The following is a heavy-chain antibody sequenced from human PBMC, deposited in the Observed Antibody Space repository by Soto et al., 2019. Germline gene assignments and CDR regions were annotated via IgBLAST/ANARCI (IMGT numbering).Heavy chain of an antibody. V-gene: IGHV1-69*13. J-gene: IGHJ5*02. Sequence: ASVKVSCKASGGTFSSYAISWVRQAPGQGLEWMGGIIPIFGTANYAQKFQGRVTITADESTSTAYMELSSLRSEDTAVYYCARGRSIAARSPQYNWFDPWGQGTLVTVSS. CDR2: IIPIFGTA. CDR1: GGTFSSYA. D-gene: IGHD6-6*01. CDR3: ARGRSIAARSPQYNWFDP.